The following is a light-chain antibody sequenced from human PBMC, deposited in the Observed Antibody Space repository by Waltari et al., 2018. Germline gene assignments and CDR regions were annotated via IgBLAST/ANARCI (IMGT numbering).Light chain of an antibody. CDR2: RSN. Sequence: QAGLTQPPSVSRDLRQTATLTCTGNNNNVGHSGAAWLQQHQGHPPKLLSYRSNNRPSGISEKFSASRSGNTASLTITGLQPEDEADYYCSAWDSSLSAWVFGGGTKLTVL. CDR3: SAWDSSLSAWV. CDR1: NNNVGHSG. J-gene: IGLJ3*02. V-gene: IGLV10-54*04.